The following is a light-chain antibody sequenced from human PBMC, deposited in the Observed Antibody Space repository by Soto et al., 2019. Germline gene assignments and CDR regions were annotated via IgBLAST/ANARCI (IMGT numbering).Light chain of an antibody. CDR3: QQSYSTPSIT. J-gene: IGKJ5*01. Sequence: DIQMTQSPSTLSASVGARVTITXRTSQSIGDSLAWYQQKPGKAPYLLISDVSSLERGVPSRFSGSGSGTDFTLTISSLQPEDFATYYCQQSYSTPSITFGQGTRLENK. V-gene: IGKV1-39*01. CDR1: QSIGDS. CDR2: DVS.